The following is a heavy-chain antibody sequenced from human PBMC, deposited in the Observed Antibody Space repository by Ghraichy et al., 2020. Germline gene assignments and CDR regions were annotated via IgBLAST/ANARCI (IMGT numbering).Heavy chain of an antibody. V-gene: IGHV3-23*01. Sequence: GGSLRLSCSASGFTFSSYAMTWVRQAPGKGLEWVSGISGSGDNTYYADSVKGRFTISRDKSKNTLYLQMNSLRVEDTASYYCARSRGGFFGVVYELDYWGQGTLVTVSS. CDR1: GFTFSSYA. CDR2: ISGSGDNT. D-gene: IGHD3-3*01. CDR3: ARSRGGFFGVVYELDY. J-gene: IGHJ4*02.